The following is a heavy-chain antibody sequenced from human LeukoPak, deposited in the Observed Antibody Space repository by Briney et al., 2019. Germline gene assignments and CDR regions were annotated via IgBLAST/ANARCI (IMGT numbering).Heavy chain of an antibody. Sequence: GGSLRLSCAASGFTFSSYAMNWVRQAPGKGLEWVSGISGSGSNTYYADSVMGRFTISRDNSKNTLYLQMNSLRAKDTAVYYCAKDVLSGTYYYFDQWGQGTLVTVSS. D-gene: IGHD1-26*01. CDR1: GFTFSSYA. CDR3: AKDVLSGTYYYFDQ. J-gene: IGHJ4*02. V-gene: IGHV3-23*01. CDR2: ISGSGSNT.